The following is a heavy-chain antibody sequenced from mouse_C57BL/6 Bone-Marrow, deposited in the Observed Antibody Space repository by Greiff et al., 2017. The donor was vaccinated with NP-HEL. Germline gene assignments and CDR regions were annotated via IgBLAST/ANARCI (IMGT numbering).Heavy chain of an antibody. D-gene: IGHD1-1*01. V-gene: IGHV1-50*01. CDR2: IDPSDSYT. CDR3: ARKAYYGRSYEFAY. J-gene: IGHJ3*01. Sequence: VQLQQPGAELVKPGASVKLSCKASGYTFTTYWMQWVKQRPGQGLEWIGEIDPSDSYTNYNQKFKGKATLTVDTSSSTANRQLSILTSEDSAVYYGARKAYYGRSYEFAYWGQGTLVTVSA. CDR1: GYTFTTYW.